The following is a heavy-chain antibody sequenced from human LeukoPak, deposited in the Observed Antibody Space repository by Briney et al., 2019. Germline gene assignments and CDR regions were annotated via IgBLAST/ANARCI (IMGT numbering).Heavy chain of an antibody. J-gene: IGHJ5*02. D-gene: IGHD2-15*01. CDR1: GYTFNIYY. CDR2: IHPNDGGT. CDR3: ARGDIDH. V-gene: IGHV1-46*02. Sequence: ASVKVSCKTSGYTFNIYYVQWMRQAPGQGLEWMGVIHPNDGGTTYAQKFQGRIIMTSDASTSTIYMELSSLRSDDTAVYYCARGDIDHWGQGTLVTVSS.